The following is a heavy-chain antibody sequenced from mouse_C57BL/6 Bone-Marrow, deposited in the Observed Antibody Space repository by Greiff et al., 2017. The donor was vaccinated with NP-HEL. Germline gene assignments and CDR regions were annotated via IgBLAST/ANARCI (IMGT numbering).Heavy chain of an antibody. CDR2: IYPRSGNT. CDR3: ARFGSLAWFAY. D-gene: IGHD6-1*01. V-gene: IGHV1-81*01. CDR1: GYTFTSSG. Sequence: LQESGAELARPGASVKLSCKASGYTFTSSGISWVKQRTGQGLEWIGEIYPRSGNTYYNEKFKGKATLTADKSSSTAYMELRSLTSEDSAVYFCARFGSLAWFAYWGQGTLVTVSA. J-gene: IGHJ3*01.